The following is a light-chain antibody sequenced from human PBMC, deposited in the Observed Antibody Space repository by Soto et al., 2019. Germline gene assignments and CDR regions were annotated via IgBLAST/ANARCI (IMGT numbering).Light chain of an antibody. CDR3: QSYDSSLSGSKV. V-gene: IGLV1-40*01. CDR1: SSNIGAGYD. Sequence: QSVLTQPRSVSGAPGQRVTICCTGSSSNIGAGYDVHWYQQLPGTAPKLLIYGNSNRPSGVPDRFSGSKSGTSASLAITGLQAEDEADYYCQSYDSSLSGSKVFGGGTKVTVL. CDR2: GNS. J-gene: IGLJ2*01.